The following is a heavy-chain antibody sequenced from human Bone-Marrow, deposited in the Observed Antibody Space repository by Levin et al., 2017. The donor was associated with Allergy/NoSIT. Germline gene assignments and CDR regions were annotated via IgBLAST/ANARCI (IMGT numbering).Heavy chain of an antibody. CDR3: ARGRGPSAMYFYGSGSYDS. CDR1: GESFSGYY. D-gene: IGHD3-10*01. CDR2: ITQRGTT. V-gene: IGHV4-34*01. J-gene: IGHJ4*02. Sequence: RASETLSLTCSVSGESFSGYYCSWVRQSPGKGLEWIGEITQRGTTNYNPSLKSRVTVSLDTSKNQFSLRMGSVTAADTAVYYCARGRGPSAMYFYGSGSYDSWGQGTLVTVSS.